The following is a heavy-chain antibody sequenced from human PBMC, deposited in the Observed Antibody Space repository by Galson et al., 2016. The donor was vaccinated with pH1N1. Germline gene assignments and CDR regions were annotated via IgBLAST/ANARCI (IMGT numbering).Heavy chain of an antibody. CDR1: GGSVSSYF. Sequence: LSLTCSVSGGSVSSYFWSWIRRPPGKGLEWIGYIYHTGDTDYNPSLKSRVTMSVDTSKNQFSLRLTSLTAADTAVYYCARGSRGWFDPWGLEPRSPSPQ. CDR3: ARGSRGWFDP. J-gene: IGHJ5*02. CDR2: IYHTGDT. D-gene: IGHD3-10*01. V-gene: IGHV4-59*02.